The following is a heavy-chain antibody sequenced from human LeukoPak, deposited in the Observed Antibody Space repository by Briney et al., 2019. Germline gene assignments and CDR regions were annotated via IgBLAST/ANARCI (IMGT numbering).Heavy chain of an antibody. J-gene: IGHJ4*02. CDR2: ISGGGGST. CDR3: ASSHKGAPGVH. V-gene: IGHV3-23*01. CDR1: GLTFSNYN. D-gene: IGHD1-1*01. Sequence: GGSLRLSCAASGLTFSNYNMSWVCQAPGQGLKCVASISGGGGSTYYADSVKGRFTIARDNSQNTVYLQMSSLRAEDTAVYYCASSHKGAPGVHWGEGTLLTVPS.